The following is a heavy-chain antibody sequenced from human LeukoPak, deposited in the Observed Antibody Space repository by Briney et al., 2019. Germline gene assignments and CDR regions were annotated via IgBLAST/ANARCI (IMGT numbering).Heavy chain of an antibody. CDR3: ARASQDYYGSGSYYRGGDAFDI. D-gene: IGHD3-10*01. J-gene: IGHJ3*02. Sequence: SVKVSCKASGGTFSNYAISWVRQAPGQGLEWMGRIIPILGIANYAQKFQGRVTITADKSTSTAYMELSSLRSEDTAVYYCARASQDYYGSGSYYRGGDAFDIWGQGTMVTVSS. V-gene: IGHV1-69*04. CDR1: GGTFSNYA. CDR2: IIPILGIA.